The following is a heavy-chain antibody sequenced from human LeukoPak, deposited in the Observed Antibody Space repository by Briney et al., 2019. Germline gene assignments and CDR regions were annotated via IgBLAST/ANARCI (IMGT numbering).Heavy chain of an antibody. CDR1: GFTFDDYA. CDR2: ISWNSGSI. CDR3: AKDIGPAKYYGSGSYYPRDPPFGGNHFDY. J-gene: IGHJ4*02. V-gene: IGHV3-9*01. D-gene: IGHD3-10*01. Sequence: GGSLRLSCAASGFTFDDYAMHWVRQAPGKGLEWVSGISWNSGSIGYADSVKGRFTISRDNAKNSLYLQMNSLRAEDTALYYCAKDIGPAKYYGSGSYYPRDPPFGGNHFDYWGQGTLVTVSS.